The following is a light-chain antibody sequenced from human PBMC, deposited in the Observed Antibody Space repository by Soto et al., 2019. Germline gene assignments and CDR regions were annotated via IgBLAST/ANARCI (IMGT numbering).Light chain of an antibody. CDR2: GAS. V-gene: IGKV3-15*01. CDR1: QRIMSW. CDR3: QQYHTWPVT. Sequence: MTQSPSTLSASVGDRVTITCRASQRIMSWLAWYQHKAGQAPRLLISGASTGATGIPARFSGSGSGTEFTLTINSLQSEDSAVYYCQQYHTWPVTFGGGTKVDIK. J-gene: IGKJ4*01.